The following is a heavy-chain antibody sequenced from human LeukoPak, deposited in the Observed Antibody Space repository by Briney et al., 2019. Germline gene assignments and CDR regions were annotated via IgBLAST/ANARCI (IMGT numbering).Heavy chain of an antibody. Sequence: ASVKVSCKASGYTFTSYDINWVRQATGQGLEWMGWMNPNSGNTGYAQKFQGRITITRNTSISTAYMELGSLRSEDTAVYYCARGRTVTNRLPGYWGQGTLVTVSS. CDR1: GYTFTSYD. CDR2: MNPNSGNT. J-gene: IGHJ4*02. D-gene: IGHD4-17*01. V-gene: IGHV1-8*03. CDR3: ARGRTVTNRLPGY.